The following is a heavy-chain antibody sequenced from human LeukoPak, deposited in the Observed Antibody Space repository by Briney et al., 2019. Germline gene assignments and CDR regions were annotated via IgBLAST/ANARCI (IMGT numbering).Heavy chain of an antibody. V-gene: IGHV3-74*01. CDR1: GFPFTNYW. J-gene: IGHJ4*03. CDR3: VRDLWGNRDGFFDS. Sequence: GRTLRLSRAASGFPFTNYWMHWVRRVPGKGRMWGARIHSGENGRSYGVSVRGRFTISRDNCRNTVYLQVNSLRVEDTAVYYCVRDLWGNRDGFFDSWGQGILVTVSS. D-gene: IGHD2/OR15-2a*01. CDR2: IHSGENGR.